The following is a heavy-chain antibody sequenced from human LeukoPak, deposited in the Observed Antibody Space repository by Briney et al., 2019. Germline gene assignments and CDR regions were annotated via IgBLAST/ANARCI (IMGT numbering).Heavy chain of an antibody. D-gene: IGHD2-2*01. J-gene: IGHJ4*02. V-gene: IGHV3-7*01. CDR1: GFTFSSYW. Sequence: PGGSLRLSCAASGFTFSSYWMSWVRQAPGKGLEWVANIKQDGSEKYYVDSVKGRFTISRDNAKNSLYLQMNSLRAEDTAVYYCARANAPVVPAARDYWGQGTLVTVSS. CDR2: IKQDGSEK. CDR3: ARANAPVVPAARDY.